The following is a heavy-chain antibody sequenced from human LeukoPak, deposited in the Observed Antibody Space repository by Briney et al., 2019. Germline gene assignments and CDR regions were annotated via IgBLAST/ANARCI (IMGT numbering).Heavy chain of an antibody. Sequence: ASVKVSCKASGYTFTSYDINWVRQAPGQGLEWMGWMNPNSGNTGYAQKFQGRVTMTRNTSISTAYMELSSLRSEDTAVYYCARSLSYGSGRKPFGYWGQGTLVTVSS. D-gene: IGHD3-10*01. V-gene: IGHV1-8*01. CDR2: MNPNSGNT. J-gene: IGHJ4*02. CDR1: GYTFTSYD. CDR3: ARSLSYGSGRKPFGY.